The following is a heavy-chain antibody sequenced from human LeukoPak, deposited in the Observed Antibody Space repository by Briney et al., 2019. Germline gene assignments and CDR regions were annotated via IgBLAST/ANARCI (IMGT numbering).Heavy chain of an antibody. J-gene: IGHJ6*04. Sequence: ASVKVSCKTSGDTFTTHGIHWVRQAPGQGLEWMGWINVGNGNTRYSQKFQGRVTITRDTSASTAYMELSSLRSEDTAVYYCAREGLRYSDWLPQYGMDVWGKGTTVTVSS. CDR2: INVGNGNT. CDR3: AREGLRYSDWLPQYGMDV. CDR1: GDTFTTHG. D-gene: IGHD3-9*01. V-gene: IGHV1-3*01.